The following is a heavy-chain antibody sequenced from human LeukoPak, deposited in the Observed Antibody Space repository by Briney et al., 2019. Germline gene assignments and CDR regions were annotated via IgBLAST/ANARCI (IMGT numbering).Heavy chain of an antibody. CDR3: AKDLWGASVYYYYYGMDV. CDR1: GFTFSSYG. D-gene: IGHD2-21*01. J-gene: IGHJ6*02. V-gene: IGHV3-30*18. Sequence: GGSLRLSCAASGFTFSSYGMHWVRQAPGKGLEWVAVISYDGSNKYYADSVKGRFIISRDNSKNTLYLQMNSLRGEDTAVYYCAKDLWGASVYYYYYGMDVWGQGTTVAVSS. CDR2: ISYDGSNK.